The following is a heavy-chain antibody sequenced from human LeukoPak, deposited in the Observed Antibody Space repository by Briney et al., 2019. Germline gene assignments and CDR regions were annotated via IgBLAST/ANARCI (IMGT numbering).Heavy chain of an antibody. CDR1: GGTFSSYA. CDR2: IIPIFGTA. D-gene: IGHD5-24*01. V-gene: IGHV1-69*13. J-gene: IGHJ4*02. Sequence: ASVKVSCKASGGTFSSYAISWVRQAPGQGLEWMGGIIPIFGTANYAQKFQGRVTITADESTSTAYMELSSLRSDDTAVYYCARDGTGVYNLVQYWGQGTLVTVSS. CDR3: ARDGTGVYNLVQY.